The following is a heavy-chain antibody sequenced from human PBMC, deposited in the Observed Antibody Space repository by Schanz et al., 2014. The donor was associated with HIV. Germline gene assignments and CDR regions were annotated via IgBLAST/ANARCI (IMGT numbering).Heavy chain of an antibody. D-gene: IGHD6-13*01. CDR2: ISYDGSNQ. V-gene: IGHV3-30*19. CDR1: GFTFSRYG. Sequence: VQLVESGGGVVQPGRSLRLSCAASGFTFSRYGMHWVRQSPGKGLEWVAVISYDGSNQYYADSVKGRFTISRDNSKNTVYLQMNSLRGEDSAVYYCAKVGRIYSTTWIDHWGQGTLVTVSS. CDR3: AKVGRIYSTTWIDH. J-gene: IGHJ4*02.